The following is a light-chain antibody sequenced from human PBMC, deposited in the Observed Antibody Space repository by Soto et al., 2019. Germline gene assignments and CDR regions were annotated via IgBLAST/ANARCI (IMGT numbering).Light chain of an antibody. CDR3: QQSNSITWT. J-gene: IGKJ1*01. V-gene: IGKV1-39*01. CDR1: QGISTY. CDR2: AAS. Sequence: VQMTQSPSSLSASVGDRVTITCRASQGISTYLNWYQQKPGKAPKVLIYAASSLQSGVPSRFSGSGSETDFTLTISSLQPEDFATYSCQQSNSITWTFGQGTKVEI.